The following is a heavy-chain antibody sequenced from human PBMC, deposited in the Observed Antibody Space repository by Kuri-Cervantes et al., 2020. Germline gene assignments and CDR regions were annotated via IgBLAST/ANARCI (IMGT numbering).Heavy chain of an antibody. Sequence: VKVSCKVSGYTLTELSMHWVRQAPGKGLEWMGGFDPEDGETIYAQKFQGRVTMTEDTSTDTAYMDLSSLRSEDTAVYYCASPYIFRGAMYRGFDYWGQGTLVTVSS. CDR2: FDPEDGET. CDR3: ASPYIFRGAMYRGFDY. V-gene: IGHV1-24*01. J-gene: IGHJ4*02. CDR1: GYTLTELS. D-gene: IGHD3-10*01.